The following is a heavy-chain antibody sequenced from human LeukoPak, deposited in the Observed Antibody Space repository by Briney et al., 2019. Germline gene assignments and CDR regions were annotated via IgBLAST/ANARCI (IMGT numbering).Heavy chain of an antibody. CDR2: SRNKANRYTT. CDR1: GFTFSDHY. J-gene: IGHJ6*03. CDR3: VRLSRGAMNYHMDV. Sequence: GGSLRLSCAASGFTFSDHYMDWVRQAPGKGLEWVGRSRNKANRYTTTHGEFVRGRFTISRDDSENSLYLQLNSLKTEDTGVYYCVRLSRGAMNYHMDVWGKGTTVTISS. D-gene: IGHD3-10*01. V-gene: IGHV3-72*01.